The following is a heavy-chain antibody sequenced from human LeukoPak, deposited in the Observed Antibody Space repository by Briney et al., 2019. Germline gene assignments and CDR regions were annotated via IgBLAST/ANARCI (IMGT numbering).Heavy chain of an antibody. CDR3: ASQTPRRLPIAVADFFDY. CDR2: ISTSGSYI. D-gene: IGHD6-19*01. J-gene: IGHJ4*02. CDR1: GFTFGSYS. V-gene: IGHV3-21*01. Sequence: GGSLRLSCAVSGFTFGSYSMNWVRQAPGKGLEWVSFISTSGSYIYYADSVKGRFTISRDNAKNSLYLQMNSLRAEDTAVYYCASQTPRRLPIAVADFFDYWGQGTLVTVSS.